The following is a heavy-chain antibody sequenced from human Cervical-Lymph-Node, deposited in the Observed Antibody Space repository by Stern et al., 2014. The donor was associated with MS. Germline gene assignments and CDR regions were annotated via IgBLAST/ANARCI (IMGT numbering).Heavy chain of an antibody. D-gene: IGHD3-10*01. Sequence: QVQLVESGAEVRKPGTSVKVSCKATGYTFTDYSMHLVRQAPGQGLDWMGRTNPNSGDTNYAQKFQGRVTMTRDTSISTAYMELKRLRSDDTAVYYCARSPYSYGSGDWYFDLWGRGTLVTVSS. J-gene: IGHJ2*01. V-gene: IGHV1-2*06. CDR3: ARSPYSYGSGDWYFDL. CDR2: TNPNSGDT. CDR1: GYTFTDYS.